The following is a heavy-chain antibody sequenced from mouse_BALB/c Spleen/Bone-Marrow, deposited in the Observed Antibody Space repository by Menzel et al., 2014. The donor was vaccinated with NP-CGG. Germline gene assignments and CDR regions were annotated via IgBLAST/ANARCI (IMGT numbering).Heavy chain of an antibody. J-gene: IGHJ4*01. CDR2: IWGDGST. D-gene: IGHD1-1*02. CDR1: GFSLTGYG. Sequence: VQLQQSGPGLVAPSQSLSITCTVSGFSLTGYGVNWFRQPPGKGLEWLGMIWGDGSTDYNSALKSRLSISKDNSKSQVFLKMNSLQTDDTARYYCARDGGTGAMDYWGQGTSVTVSS. CDR3: ARDGGTGAMDY. V-gene: IGHV2-6-7*01.